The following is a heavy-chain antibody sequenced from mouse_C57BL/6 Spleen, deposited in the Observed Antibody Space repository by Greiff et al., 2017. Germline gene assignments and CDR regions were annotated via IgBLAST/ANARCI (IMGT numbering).Heavy chain of an antibody. D-gene: IGHD1-1*01. J-gene: IGHJ4*01. CDR2: INPGSGGT. CDR1: GYAFTNYL. Sequence: QVQLKQSGAELVRPGTSVKVSCKASGYAFTNYLIEWVKQRPGQGLEWIGVINPGSGGTNYNEKFKGKATLTADKSSSTAYMQLSSLTSEDSAVYFCARSRNYYGSSQYYYAMDYWGQGTSVTVSS. V-gene: IGHV1-54*01. CDR3: ARSRNYYGSSQYYYAMDY.